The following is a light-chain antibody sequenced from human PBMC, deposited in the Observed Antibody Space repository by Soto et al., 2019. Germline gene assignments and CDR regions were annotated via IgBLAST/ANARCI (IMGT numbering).Light chain of an antibody. CDR1: QSISTY. Sequence: EIQITESPCTLSASVGDRVTITCRASQSISTYLAWYQQKPGTAPKLLIYKASTLESGVPSRFSGSRSGTEFTLTVSSLQPDDFATYYCQQYNDSFPYTFGQGTK. CDR2: KAS. J-gene: IGKJ2*01. V-gene: IGKV1-5*03. CDR3: QQYNDSFPYT.